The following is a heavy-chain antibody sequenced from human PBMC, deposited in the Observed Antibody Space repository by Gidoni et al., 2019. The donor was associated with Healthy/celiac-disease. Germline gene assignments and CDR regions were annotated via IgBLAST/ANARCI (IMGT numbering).Heavy chain of an antibody. CDR2: ISVYNGNT. CDR3: ARGSIFVVVPAAMQDY. CDR1: GYTFTSYG. J-gene: IGHJ4*02. Sequence: QVQLVQSGAEVKKPGASVKVSFKASGYTFTSYGISWVRQAHGQGLEWMGWISVYNGNTNYAQKIQGRVTMTTDTSTSTAYMELRSLRSDDTAVYYCARGSIFVVVPAAMQDYWGQGTLVTVSS. V-gene: IGHV1-18*01. D-gene: IGHD2-2*01.